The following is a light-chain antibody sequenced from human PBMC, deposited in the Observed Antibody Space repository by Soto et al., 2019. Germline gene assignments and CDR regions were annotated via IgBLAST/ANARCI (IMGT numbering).Light chain of an antibody. CDR3: QQYGNSPWT. CDR1: QSVSSN. Sequence: EIVMTQSPATLSVSPGERATLSCRASQSVSSNLAWYQQKPGQAPRLLIYDASSRATGIPDRFSGSGSGTEFTLTITRLEPEDFAVYHCQQYGNSPWTFGQGTKVDIK. CDR2: DAS. V-gene: IGKV3-20*01. J-gene: IGKJ1*01.